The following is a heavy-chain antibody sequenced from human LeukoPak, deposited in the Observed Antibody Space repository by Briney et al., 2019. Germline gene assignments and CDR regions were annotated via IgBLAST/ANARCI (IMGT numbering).Heavy chain of an antibody. CDR2: IRYDGSNK. CDR3: ANDLGWIQLNLG. CDR1: GFIFNTYV. V-gene: IGHV3-30*02. Sequence: PGGSLRLSCAASGFIFNTYVMHWVRQAPGKGLEWLAFIRYDGSNKNYADSVKGRFTISRDNSKNMLYLQMNSLRVEDTAVYYCANDLGWIQLNLGRGQGTLVTVSS. D-gene: IGHD5-18*01. J-gene: IGHJ4*02.